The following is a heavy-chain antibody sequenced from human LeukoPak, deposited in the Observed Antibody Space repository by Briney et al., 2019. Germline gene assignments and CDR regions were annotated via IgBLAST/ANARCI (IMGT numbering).Heavy chain of an antibody. J-gene: IGHJ4*02. V-gene: IGHV4-61*02. CDR1: GGSISSSSYY. D-gene: IGHD3-9*01. Sequence: PSETLSLTCTVSGGSISSSSYYWSWIRQPAGKGLEWIGRIYTSGSTNYNPSLKSRVTMSVDTSKNQFSLKLSSVTAADTAVYYCARGIYRRYNDLRTDLFFDYWGQGTLVTVSS. CDR3: ARGIYRRYNDLRTDLFFDY. CDR2: IYTSGST.